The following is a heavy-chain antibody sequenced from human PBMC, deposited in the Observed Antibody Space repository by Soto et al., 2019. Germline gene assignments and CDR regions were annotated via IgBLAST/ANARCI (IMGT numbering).Heavy chain of an antibody. V-gene: IGHV3-74*01. J-gene: IGHJ4*02. CDR2: INNDGSTT. CDR1: GFTFSTYI. Sequence: GGSLRLSCAASGFTFSTYIIHWVRQAPGKGPVWVSRINNDGSTTHYADSVKGRFTISRDNARNTLYLQMNSLRAEDTAVYYCARDGHYRFDYWGQGTPVTVSS. CDR3: ARDGHYRFDY. D-gene: IGHD3-10*01.